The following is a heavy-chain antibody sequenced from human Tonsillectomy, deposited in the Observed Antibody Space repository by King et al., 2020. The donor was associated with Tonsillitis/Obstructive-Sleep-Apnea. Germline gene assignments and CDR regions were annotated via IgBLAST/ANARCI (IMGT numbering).Heavy chain of an antibody. CDR1: GFTFSDYF. Sequence: VQLVESGGGLVKPGGSLRLSCAASGFTFSDYFMTWIRQAPGKELEWVSYISSGSSYTKYADSVKGRFTISRDNAKNSLYLQLNSLRAEDTAVYYCARVRCSSTSCHLLVDYWGQGTLVTVSS. V-gene: IGHV3-11*05. CDR3: ARVRCSSTSCHLLVDY. J-gene: IGHJ4*02. D-gene: IGHD2-2*01. CDR2: ISSGSSYT.